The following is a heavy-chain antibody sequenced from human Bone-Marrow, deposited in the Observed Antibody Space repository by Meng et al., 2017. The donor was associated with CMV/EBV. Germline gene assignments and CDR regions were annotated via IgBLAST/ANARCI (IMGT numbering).Heavy chain of an antibody. Sequence: ASVKVSCKASGYTFSSYGISWVRQAPGQGLEWMGWINPDSGGTDYAQNFQGRVTMTRDTSISTAYMDLSRLRSDDTAVYYCARGSMVRGVPLPYYYYGMGVWGQGTTVTVSS. CDR2: INPDSGGT. D-gene: IGHD3-10*01. CDR3: ARGSMVRGVPLPYYYYGMGV. V-gene: IGHV1-2*02. CDR1: GYTFSSYG. J-gene: IGHJ6*02.